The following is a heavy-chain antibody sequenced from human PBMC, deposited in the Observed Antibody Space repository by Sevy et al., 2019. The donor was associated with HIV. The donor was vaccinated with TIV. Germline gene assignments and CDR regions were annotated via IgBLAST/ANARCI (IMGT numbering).Heavy chain of an antibody. CDR3: ARKYDSSGYFDY. Sequence: GGSLRLSCAASGFTFSSYAMIWVRQAPGKGLEWVSGISGSGGSGDKTNYADSVKGRFTISRDDSKNSLYLQLNSLRAEETAIYYCARKYDSSGYFDYWGQGTLVTVSS. CDR1: GFTFSSYA. CDR2: ISGSGGSGDKT. V-gene: IGHV3-23*01. J-gene: IGHJ4*02. D-gene: IGHD3-22*01.